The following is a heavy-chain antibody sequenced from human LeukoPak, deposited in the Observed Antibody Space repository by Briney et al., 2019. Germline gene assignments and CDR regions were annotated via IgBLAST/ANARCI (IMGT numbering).Heavy chain of an antibody. D-gene: IGHD3-10*01. V-gene: IGHV3-23*01. CDR3: ARERAGIWDSFDY. CDR1: GFTFSSYG. Sequence: GASLRLSFAASGFTFSSYGMSWVRQAPGKGLEWVSVISGSGGSTYSADPVKGRFTISRDNSKNTLYLQMNSLRAEDTAVYYCARERAGIWDSFDYWGQGTLVTVSS. CDR2: ISGSGGST. J-gene: IGHJ4*02.